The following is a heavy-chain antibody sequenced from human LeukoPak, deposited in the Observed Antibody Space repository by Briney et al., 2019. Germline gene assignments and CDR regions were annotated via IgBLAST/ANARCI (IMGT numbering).Heavy chain of an antibody. CDR1: EFTFSNYA. CDR2: ISGGGDST. D-gene: IGHD2-21*02. Sequence: GGSLRLSCAASEFTFSNYAMSWVRQTPGKGLEWVSAISGGGDSTYYADSVNGRFTISRDNSKSTLFLQMASLSADDTALYYCAKDLVVETPTGIFDFWGQGTLVTVSS. CDR3: AKDLVVETPTGIFDF. V-gene: IGHV3-23*01. J-gene: IGHJ4*02.